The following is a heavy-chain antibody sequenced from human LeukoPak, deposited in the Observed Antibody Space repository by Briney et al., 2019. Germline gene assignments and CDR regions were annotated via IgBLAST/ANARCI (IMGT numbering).Heavy chain of an antibody. V-gene: IGHV3-30*18. Sequence: GGSLRLSCAASGFTFSSYGMHWVRQAPGKGLEWVAVISYDGSNKYYADSVKGRFTISRDNSKNTLYLQMNSLRAEDTAVYYCAKAQLERQKYGMDVWGQGTTVTVS. CDR2: ISYDGSNK. CDR3: AKAQLERQKYGMDV. J-gene: IGHJ6*02. D-gene: IGHD1-1*01. CDR1: GFTFSSYG.